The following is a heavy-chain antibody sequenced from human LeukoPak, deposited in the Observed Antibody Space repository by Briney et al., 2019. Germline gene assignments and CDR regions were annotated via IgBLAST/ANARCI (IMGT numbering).Heavy chain of an antibody. Sequence: ASVKVSCKASGYTFTSYDINWVRQATGQGLEWMGWMNPNSGNTGYAQKFQGRVTITRNTSISTAYMELSRLRSDDTAVYYCARDRTVVPAAKRAFDYWGQGTLVTVSS. CDR1: GYTFTSYD. J-gene: IGHJ4*02. V-gene: IGHV1-8*03. CDR3: ARDRTVVPAAKRAFDY. CDR2: MNPNSGNT. D-gene: IGHD2-2*01.